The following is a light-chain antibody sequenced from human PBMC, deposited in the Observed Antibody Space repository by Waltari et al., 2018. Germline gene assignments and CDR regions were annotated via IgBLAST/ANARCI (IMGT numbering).Light chain of an antibody. CDR3: SSYTSGSTWV. V-gene: IGLV2-14*03. CDR1: SSDVGGYNY. J-gene: IGLJ3*02. CDR2: DVS. Sequence: QSALTQPASVSGSPGPSITISCTGTSSDVGGYNYVPWYQQHPGTAPKLMIYDVSIRPSGVSNRFSGSKSGNTASLTISGLQAEDEADYYCSSYTSGSTWVFGGGAKLTVL.